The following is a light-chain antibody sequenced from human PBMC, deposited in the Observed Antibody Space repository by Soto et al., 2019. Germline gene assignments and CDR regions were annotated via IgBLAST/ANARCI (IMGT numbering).Light chain of an antibody. CDR1: QSILSTSNNNTY. J-gene: IGKJ2*02. Sequence: DIVMTQSPDSLAVPLGETAAISCKSSQSILSTSNNNTYLLWYQQKSGQPPKLLIYWASTRESGVPSRFSGSGSGTDFTLTIDNLQAEDVAVYYCQQNFLFPRTFGRGTRLEIK. V-gene: IGKV4-1*01. CDR3: QQNFLFPRT. CDR2: WAS.